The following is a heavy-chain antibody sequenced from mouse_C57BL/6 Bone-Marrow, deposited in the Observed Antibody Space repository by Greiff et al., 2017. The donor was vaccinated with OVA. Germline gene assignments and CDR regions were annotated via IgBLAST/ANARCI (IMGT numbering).Heavy chain of an antibody. V-gene: IGHV3-6*01. Sequence: DVKLVESGPGLVKPSQSLSLPCSVTGYSITSGYYWNWIRQFPGNKLEWMGYISYDGSNNYNPSLKNRISITRDTSKNQFFLKLNSVTTEDTATYYCAREGYYYGSSYGFDYWGQGTTLTVSS. CDR2: ISYDGSN. CDR3: AREGYYYGSSYGFDY. J-gene: IGHJ2*01. D-gene: IGHD1-1*01. CDR1: GYSITSGYY.